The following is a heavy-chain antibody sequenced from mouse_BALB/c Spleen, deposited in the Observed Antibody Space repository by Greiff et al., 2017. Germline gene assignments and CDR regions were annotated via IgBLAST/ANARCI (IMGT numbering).Heavy chain of an antibody. CDR1: GFTFSSFG. CDR2: ISSGSSTI. J-gene: IGHJ3*01. V-gene: IGHV5-17*02. CDR3: ARGRVAY. Sequence: EVKVVESGGGLVQPGGSRKLSCAASGFTFSSFGMHWVRQAPEKGLEWVAYISSGSSTIYYADTVKGRFTISRDNPKNTLFLQMTSLRSEDTAMYYCARGRVAYWGQGTLVTVSA.